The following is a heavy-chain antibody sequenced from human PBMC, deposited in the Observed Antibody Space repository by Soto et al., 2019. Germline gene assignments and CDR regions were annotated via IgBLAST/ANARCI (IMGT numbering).Heavy chain of an antibody. CDR2: IIPIFGTA. Sequence: GASVKVSCKASGGTFSSYAISWVRQAPGQGLEWMGGIIPIFGTANYAQKFQGRVTITADESTSTAYMELSSLRSEDTAVYYCARRYSSGWYAFDYWGQGTLVTVSS. D-gene: IGHD6-19*01. J-gene: IGHJ4*02. V-gene: IGHV1-69*13. CDR3: ARRYSSGWYAFDY. CDR1: GGTFSSYA.